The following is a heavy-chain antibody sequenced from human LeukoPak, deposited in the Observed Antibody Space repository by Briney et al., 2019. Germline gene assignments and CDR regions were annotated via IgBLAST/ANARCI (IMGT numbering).Heavy chain of an antibody. CDR3: ASHNVAGRTNWFDP. CDR2: ISAYNGNT. V-gene: IGHV1-18*01. J-gene: IGHJ5*02. D-gene: IGHD6-19*01. Sequence: ASVKVSCKASGYTFTSYGISWVRQAPGQGIECMGWISAYNGNTNYAQKLQGRVTMTTDTSTSTAYMELRSLRSDDTAVYYCASHNVAGRTNWFDPWGQGTLVTVSS. CDR1: GYTFTSYG.